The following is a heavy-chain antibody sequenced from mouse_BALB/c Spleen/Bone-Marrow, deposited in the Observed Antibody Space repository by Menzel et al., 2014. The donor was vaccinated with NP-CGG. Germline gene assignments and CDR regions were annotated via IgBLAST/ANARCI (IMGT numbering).Heavy chain of an antibody. D-gene: IGHD2-1*01. J-gene: IGHJ4*01. CDR3: AAYGNYFY. Sequence: VQLKESGPGLVKPSQSLSLTCSVTGYSITSGYYWNWIRQFPGNKLEWMGYISYDGSNNYNPSLKNRISITRDTSKNQFFLKLNSVTTEDTATYYCAAYGNYFYWGQGTSVTVSS. CDR1: GYSITSGYY. V-gene: IGHV3-6*02. CDR2: ISYDGSN.